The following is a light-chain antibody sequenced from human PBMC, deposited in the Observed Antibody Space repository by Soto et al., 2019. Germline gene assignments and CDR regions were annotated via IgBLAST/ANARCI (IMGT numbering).Light chain of an antibody. CDR1: SGHISNA. V-gene: IGLV4-69*01. Sequence: QPVLTQSPSASASLGASVRLTCTLSSGHISNAIAWHQQQPEKGPRFLMKVNSDGGHFRGDGIPDRFSGSSSGAERYLSISSLQSEDEADYYCQTWGIGMIFGGGTKVTVL. CDR3: QTWGIGMI. CDR2: VNSDGGH. J-gene: IGLJ2*01.